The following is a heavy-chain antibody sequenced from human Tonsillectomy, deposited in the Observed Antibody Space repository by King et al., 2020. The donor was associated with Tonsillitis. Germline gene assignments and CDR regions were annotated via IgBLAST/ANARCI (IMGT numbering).Heavy chain of an antibody. Sequence: TLKESGPALVRPTQTITLTCTFSGFSLSTSGMCVSWIRKPPGKALEWLALIDWDEDKYYSTSLKTRLTISKDTSKNQVVLTMTNMDPVDTATYYCARLNNDFWSGYADYWGQGTLVTVSS. D-gene: IGHD3-3*01. CDR1: GFSLSTSGMC. CDR3: ARLNNDFWSGYADY. CDR2: IDWDEDK. V-gene: IGHV2-70*01. J-gene: IGHJ4*02.